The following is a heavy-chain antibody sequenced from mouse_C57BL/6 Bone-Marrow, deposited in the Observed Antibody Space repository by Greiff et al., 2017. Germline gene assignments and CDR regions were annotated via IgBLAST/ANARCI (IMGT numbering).Heavy chain of an antibody. CDR1: GFTFSSYA. J-gene: IGHJ3*01. CDR2: ISDGGSYT. CDR3: ARACFAY. V-gene: IGHV5-4*01. Sequence: EVQVVESGGGLVKPGGSLKLSCAASGFTFSSYAMSWVRQTPEKRLEWVATISDGGSYTYYPDNVKGRFTISRDNAKNNLYLQMSHLKSEDTAMYYCARACFAYWGQGTLVTVSA.